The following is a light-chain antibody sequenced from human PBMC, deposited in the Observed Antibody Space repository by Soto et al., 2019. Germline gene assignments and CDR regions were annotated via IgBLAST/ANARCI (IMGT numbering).Light chain of an antibody. CDR2: GAS. Sequence: EIGVTQSPTTPAWSPGERATLPCRASQSISSDLAWYQQKPGQAPRLFIYGASTRATGIPARFSDSGSRTEFTLTISSLQSEDFAVYYCQQYNNWPRTFGQGTKVDIK. CDR1: QSISSD. V-gene: IGKV3-15*01. CDR3: QQYNNWPRT. J-gene: IGKJ1*01.